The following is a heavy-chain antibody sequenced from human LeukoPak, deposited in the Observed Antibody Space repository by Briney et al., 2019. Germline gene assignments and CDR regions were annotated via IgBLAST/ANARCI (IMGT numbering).Heavy chain of an antibody. J-gene: IGHJ6*02. CDR1: GFTFSSYS. D-gene: IGHD3-10*01. V-gene: IGHV3-48*02. CDR3: ARAHDMVRGARYSRGMDV. CDR2: ISSSSSTI. Sequence: PGGSLRLSCAASGFTFSSYSMNWVRQAPGKGLEWVSYISSSSSTIYYADSVKGRFTISRDNAKNSLYLQMNSLRDEDTAVYYCARAHDMVRGARYSRGMDVWGQGTTVTVSS.